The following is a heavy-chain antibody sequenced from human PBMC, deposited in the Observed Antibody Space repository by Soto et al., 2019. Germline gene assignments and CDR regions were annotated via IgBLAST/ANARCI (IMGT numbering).Heavy chain of an antibody. J-gene: IGHJ4*02. CDR2: ISGSGDTT. Sequence: GGSLRLSCAASGVTFSRNAMSWVRQAPGKGPEWVSGISGSGDTTHYADFVKGRVTISRDNSKSTLYLQMNSLRAEDTAVYYCAKDLGYSTGWEPFDYWGQGTLVTVSS. V-gene: IGHV3-23*01. CDR3: AKDLGYSTGWEPFDY. D-gene: IGHD6-19*01. CDR1: GVTFSRNA.